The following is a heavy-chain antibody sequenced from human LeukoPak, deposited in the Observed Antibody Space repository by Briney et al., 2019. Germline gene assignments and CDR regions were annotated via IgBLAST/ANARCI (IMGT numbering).Heavy chain of an antibody. CDR3: ARDFRGARDGYNRRAFDI. J-gene: IGHJ3*02. CDR2: IYYSGST. D-gene: IGHD5-24*01. Sequence: PSETLSLTCTVSGGSISSSSYYWGWIRQPPGKGLEWIGSIYYSGSTYYNPSLKSRVTISVDTSKNQFSLKLSSVTAADTAVYYCARDFRGARDGYNRRAFDIWGQGTMVTVSS. CDR1: GGSISSSSYY. V-gene: IGHV4-39*07.